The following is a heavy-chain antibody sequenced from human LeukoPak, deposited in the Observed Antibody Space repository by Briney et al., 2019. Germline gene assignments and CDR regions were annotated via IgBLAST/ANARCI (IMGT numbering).Heavy chain of an antibody. J-gene: IGHJ4*02. CDR2: ISSNGGST. CDR1: GFTFSSYA. Sequence: GGSLRLSCAASGFTFSSYAMHWVRQAPGKGLEYVSAISSNGGSTYYANSVKGRFTISRDNSKNTLYLQMGNLRAEDMAVYYCARGAAYCGGDCYQTYYFDYWGQGTLVTVSS. V-gene: IGHV3-64*01. CDR3: ARGAAYCGGDCYQTYYFDY. D-gene: IGHD2-21*02.